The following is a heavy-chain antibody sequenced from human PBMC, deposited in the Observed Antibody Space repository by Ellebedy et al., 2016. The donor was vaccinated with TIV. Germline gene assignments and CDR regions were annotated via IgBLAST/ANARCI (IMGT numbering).Heavy chain of an antibody. J-gene: IGHJ3*02. D-gene: IGHD1-1*01. V-gene: IGHV3-48*02. CDR2: TRSSSSTM. Sequence: PGGSLRLSCAASGFTFSDYYMHLVPQAPGKGPKWVSYTRSSSSTMYYADSVKGRFTISRDNAKSSLFLQMNSLRDEDTAVYYCARVGVLERRGSFDIWGQGTMVTVSS. CDR3: ARVGVLERRGSFDI. CDR1: GFTFSDYY.